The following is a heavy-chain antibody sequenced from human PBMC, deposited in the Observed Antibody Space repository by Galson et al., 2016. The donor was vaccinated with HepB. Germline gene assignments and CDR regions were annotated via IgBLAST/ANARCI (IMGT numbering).Heavy chain of an antibody. D-gene: IGHD4-11*01. CDR1: GYTFSGYN. CDR2: INPNTGGT. Sequence: SVKVSCKASGYTFSGYNIHWVRQAPGQGLEWMGWINPNTGGTYYAQKFQDRVTMTRDTSISTAYMELSRLRFDDTAVYYCTRGAYSNYWYYYYYMDVWGKGTTVAVSS. J-gene: IGHJ6*03. CDR3: TRGAYSNYWYYYYYMDV. V-gene: IGHV1-2*02.